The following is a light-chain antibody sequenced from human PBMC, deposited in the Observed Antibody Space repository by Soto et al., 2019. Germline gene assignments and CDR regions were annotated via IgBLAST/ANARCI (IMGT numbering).Light chain of an antibody. V-gene: IGKV3D-20*01. CDR2: DTS. Sequence: IVLTQSPATLSFSPGERATLSCAARQSLSSNFLAWYQQKPGQAPRLLIYDTSSRATGIPDRFSGSGSGTDFTLTISRLEPEDFAVYHCQQYDSSPRTFGQGTKVDI. CDR3: QQYDSSPRT. CDR1: QSLSSNF. J-gene: IGKJ1*01.